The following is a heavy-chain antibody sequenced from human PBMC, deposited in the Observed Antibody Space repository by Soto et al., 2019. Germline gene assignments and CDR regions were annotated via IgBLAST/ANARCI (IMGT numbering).Heavy chain of an antibody. CDR2: IDPSDSYT. CDR3: ARHEYFSDDSGTAHDY. Sequence: EVHLVQSEAEVEKPGESLKISCETSGYSFTSYFISWVRQMPGKGLEWMGRIDPSDSYTDYSPSFQGHVTISADKTINTAYLHWRSLKASDTAIYYCARHEYFSDDSGTAHDYWGQGTLVTVSS. D-gene: IGHD5-12*01. V-gene: IGHV5-10-1*01. J-gene: IGHJ4*02. CDR1: GYSFTSYF.